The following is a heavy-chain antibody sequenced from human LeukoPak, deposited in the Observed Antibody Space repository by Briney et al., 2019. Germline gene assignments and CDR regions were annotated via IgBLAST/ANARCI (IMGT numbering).Heavy chain of an antibody. CDR1: GFTVSSNY. Sequence: GGSLRLSCAASGFTVSSNYMSWVRQAPGKGLEWVSVIYSGGSTYYADSVKGRFSISRDNAKNSLYLHMSNLSADDTAVYYCTRMVWRSRPFDYWGQGTLVTVSS. CDR2: IYSGGST. CDR3: TRMVWRSRPFDY. V-gene: IGHV3-53*01. D-gene: IGHD3-10*01. J-gene: IGHJ4*02.